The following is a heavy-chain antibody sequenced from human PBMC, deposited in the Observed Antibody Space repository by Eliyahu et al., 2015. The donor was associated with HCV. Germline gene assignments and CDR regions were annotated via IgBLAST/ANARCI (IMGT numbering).Heavy chain of an antibody. CDR1: GFTFXNAX. J-gene: IGHJ4*02. CDR3: TTEFVGGPEGNTWIQLWTRFDY. CDR2: IKSKTDGGTT. V-gene: IGHV3-15*07. D-gene: IGHD5-18*01. Sequence: EVQLVESGGGLVKPGGSLRLSCAASGFTFXNAXXXWVRQXPGKGLEWVGRIKSKTDGGTTDYAAPVKGRFTISRDDSKNTLYLQMNSLKTEDTAVYYCTTEFVGGPEGNTWIQLWTRFDYWGQGTLVTVSS.